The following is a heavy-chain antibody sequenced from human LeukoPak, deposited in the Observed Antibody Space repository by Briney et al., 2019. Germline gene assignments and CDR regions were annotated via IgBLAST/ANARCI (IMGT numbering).Heavy chain of an antibody. CDR2: MNPNSGNT. CDR1: GYTFTSYD. CDR3: ARGYPPWRFRLRKLLDI. J-gene: IGHJ3*02. D-gene: IGHD5-12*01. V-gene: IGHV1-8*01. Sequence: ASVKVSCKASGYTFTSYDINWARQATGQGLEWMGWMNPNSGNTGYAQKFQGRVTMTRNTSISTAYMELSSLRSEDTAVYYCARGYPPWRFRLRKLLDIWGQGTMVTVSS.